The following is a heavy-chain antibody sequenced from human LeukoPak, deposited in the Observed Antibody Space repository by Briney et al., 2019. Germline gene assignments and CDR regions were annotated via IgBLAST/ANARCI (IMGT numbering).Heavy chain of an antibody. Sequence: ASVKVSCKASGYTFTSYGISWVRQAPGQGLEWMGWISAYNGNTNYAQKLQGRVTMTTDTSTSTAYMELSSLRSEDTAVYYCARDRYDSSQGPFDPWGQGTLVTVSS. D-gene: IGHD3-22*01. CDR1: GYTFTSYG. V-gene: IGHV1-18*01. CDR2: ISAYNGNT. CDR3: ARDRYDSSQGPFDP. J-gene: IGHJ5*02.